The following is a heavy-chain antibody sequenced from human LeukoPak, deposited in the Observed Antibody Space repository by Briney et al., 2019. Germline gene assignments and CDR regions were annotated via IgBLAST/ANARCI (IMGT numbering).Heavy chain of an antibody. Sequence: GGSLRLSCAASRFTVSSNYMSWVRQAPGKGLEWVSVIYSGGGTYYADSVRGRFTISRDKSKNTLDLQMNSLRVEDTAVYYCARVIRGGVDYWGQGTLVTVSS. CDR3: ARVIRGGVDY. V-gene: IGHV3-53*01. CDR1: RFTVSSNY. D-gene: IGHD3-10*01. J-gene: IGHJ4*02. CDR2: IYSGGGT.